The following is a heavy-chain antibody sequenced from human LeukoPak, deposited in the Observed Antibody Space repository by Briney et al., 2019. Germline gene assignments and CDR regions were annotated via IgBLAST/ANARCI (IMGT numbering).Heavy chain of an antibody. CDR1: GFTFSSYA. V-gene: IGHV3-53*01. CDR2: IYSGGST. J-gene: IGHJ3*02. Sequence: GGSLRLSCAASGFTFSSYAMHWVRQAPGKGLEWVSIIYSGGSTHYADSVKGRFTISRDNSKNTLYLQMNSLRVEDTAVYYCARDHVGEDSGAFDIWGQGTMVTVSS. CDR3: ARDHVGEDSGAFDI. D-gene: IGHD3-10*01.